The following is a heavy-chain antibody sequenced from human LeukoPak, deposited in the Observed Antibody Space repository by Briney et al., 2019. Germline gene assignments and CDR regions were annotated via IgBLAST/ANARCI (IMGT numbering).Heavy chain of an antibody. CDR2: IYNGGST. Sequence: PGGSLRLSCAASGFTVSSNYMSWVRQAPGKGLEWVSLIYNGGSTYYADSVKGRFAISRDNSKNTLYLQMNSLTAEDTAVYYCASAYTYGKVDYWSQGTLVTVSS. CDR3: ASAYTYGKVDY. J-gene: IGHJ4*02. D-gene: IGHD5-18*01. CDR1: GFTVSSNY. V-gene: IGHV3-66*01.